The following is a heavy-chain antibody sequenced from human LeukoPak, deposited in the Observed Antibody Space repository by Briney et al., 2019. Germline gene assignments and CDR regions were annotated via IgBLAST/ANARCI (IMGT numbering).Heavy chain of an antibody. CDR3: AKRGAYSSGWYHIDY. CDR2: ISFDGSKK. V-gene: IGHV3-30*18. Sequence: GGSLRLSCAASGFTFSSYGMHWVRQAPGKGLEGVAVISFDGSKKYYADSVKGRFTISRDNSKNTLYLEMNSLGGEDTAVYYCAKRGAYSSGWYHIDYWGQGTLVTVSS. D-gene: IGHD6-19*01. J-gene: IGHJ4*02. CDR1: GFTFSSYG.